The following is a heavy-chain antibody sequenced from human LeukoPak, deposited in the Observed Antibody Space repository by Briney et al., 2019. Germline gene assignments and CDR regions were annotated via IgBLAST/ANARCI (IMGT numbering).Heavy chain of an antibody. CDR3: ARHPNSNWDY. J-gene: IGHJ4*02. CDR1: GFTFRNYW. V-gene: IGHV3-7*03. Sequence: GSLRLSCAASGFTFRNYWMSWVRQVPGKGLEWVVNINEGGNEKNYVDSVKGRFTASRDNAQNSLYLQMNSLRVEDTAVYYCARHPNSNWDYWDQGTLVTVSS. D-gene: IGHD6-13*01. CDR2: INEGGNEK.